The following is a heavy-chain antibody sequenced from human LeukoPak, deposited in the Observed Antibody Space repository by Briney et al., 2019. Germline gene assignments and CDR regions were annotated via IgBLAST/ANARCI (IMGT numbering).Heavy chain of an antibody. CDR1: GFSFSSYW. CDR2: INSDGSST. Sequence: QPGGSLRLSCAASGFSFSSYWVHWVRHAPGKGLVWVSPINSDGSSTSYADSVKGRFTISRDNAKNTLSLQMNSLRAEDTAVYYCARVGGSNAFDIWGQGTMVIVSS. D-gene: IGHD1-26*01. J-gene: IGHJ3*02. V-gene: IGHV3-74*01. CDR3: ARVGGSNAFDI.